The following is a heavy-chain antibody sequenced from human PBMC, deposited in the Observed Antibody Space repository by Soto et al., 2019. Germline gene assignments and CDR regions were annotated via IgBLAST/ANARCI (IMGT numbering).Heavy chain of an antibody. D-gene: IGHD4-17*01. J-gene: IGHJ4*02. CDR3: AKAVYGGNRLIDY. CDR2: ISGSGAFT. CDR1: GFPFDNYA. Sequence: GGSLRLSCAASGFPFDNYAMTWVRQARGQGPEWVATISGSGAFTRYRDSVEGRFTISRDNSKNTLYLQMNSLKAEDTAIYFCAKAVYGGNRLIDYWGQGTLVTVSS. V-gene: IGHV3-23*01.